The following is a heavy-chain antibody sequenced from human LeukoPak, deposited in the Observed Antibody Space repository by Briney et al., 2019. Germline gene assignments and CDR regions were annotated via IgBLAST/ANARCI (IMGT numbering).Heavy chain of an antibody. CDR1: GGSITNYY. J-gene: IGHJ5*02. V-gene: IGHV4-4*07. CDR3: ARYARSSSWSYWFDP. Sequence: SETLSLTCTFSGGSITNYYWSWIRQPAGKGLEWIGRIYTSGSTNYNPSLKSRVTMSVDTSKNQFSLKLSSVTAADTAVYYCARYARSSSWSYWFDPWGQGTLVTVSS. CDR2: IYTSGST. D-gene: IGHD6-13*01.